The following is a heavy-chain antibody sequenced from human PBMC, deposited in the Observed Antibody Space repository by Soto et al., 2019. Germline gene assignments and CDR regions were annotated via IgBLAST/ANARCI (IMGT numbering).Heavy chain of an antibody. CDR1: GFTFNKYA. Sequence: EVQVLESGGGLVQPGGSLRLSCAASGFTFNKYAMSWVRQAPGKGLEWVSSISGSGGSTYYADSVKGRFTISRDNSKNTRYQQMNSLRAEDTALYYCAKESPKEGSHFDYWGQGTLVTVSS. CDR3: AKESPKEGSHFDY. J-gene: IGHJ4*02. CDR2: ISGSGGST. V-gene: IGHV3-23*01.